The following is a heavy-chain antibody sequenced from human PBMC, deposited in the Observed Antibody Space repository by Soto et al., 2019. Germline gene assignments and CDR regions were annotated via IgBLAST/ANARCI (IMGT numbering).Heavy chain of an antibody. CDR3: AKDGGWNYGYFDY. D-gene: IGHD1-7*01. CDR2: ISGSGGST. V-gene: IGHV3-23*01. Sequence: EVQLLESGGGLVQPGGSLRLSCAASGFSFNTYAMSWVRQAPGKGLEWVSAISGSGGSTYYADSVKGRFTISRDNSKNTLYLQMNSLRAEDTAVYYCAKDGGWNYGYFDYWGQGTLVTVSS. CDR1: GFSFNTYA. J-gene: IGHJ4*02.